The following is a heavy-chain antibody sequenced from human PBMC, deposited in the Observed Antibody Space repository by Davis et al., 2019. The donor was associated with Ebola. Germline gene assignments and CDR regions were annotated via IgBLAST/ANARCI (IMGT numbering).Heavy chain of an antibody. D-gene: IGHD6-6*01. CDR3: ARGIAARLSSGLFDP. V-gene: IGHV1-2*04. Sequence: ASVKVSCKASGYTFTGYYMHWVRQAPGQGLEWMGWINPNSGGTNYAQKFQGWVTMTRDTSISTAYMELSRLISDDTAVYYCARGIAARLSSGLFDPWGQGTLVTVSS. CDR1: GYTFTGYY. J-gene: IGHJ5*02. CDR2: INPNSGGT.